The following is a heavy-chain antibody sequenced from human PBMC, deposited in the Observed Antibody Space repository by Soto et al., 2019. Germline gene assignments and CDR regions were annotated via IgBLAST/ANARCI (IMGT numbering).Heavy chain of an antibody. CDR1: GYTFSSYF. CDR2: ISAYNGNT. CDR3: AREPPPVDY. J-gene: IGHJ4*02. Sequence: QVQLVQSGAEVKKPGASVKVSCKASGYTFSSYFISWVRQAPGQGLEWMGWISAYNGNTNYAQNLQGKSTMTTDPTTRTAYLGLRSLRSDDTAVYYRAREPPPVDYWGQGTPVTVSS. V-gene: IGHV1-18*01.